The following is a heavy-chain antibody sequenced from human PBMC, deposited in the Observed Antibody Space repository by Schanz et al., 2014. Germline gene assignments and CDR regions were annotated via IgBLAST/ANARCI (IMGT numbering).Heavy chain of an antibody. V-gene: IGHV3-64D*06. CDR2: ISHDGYST. J-gene: IGHJ2*01. D-gene: IGHD5-18*01. CDR1: GFTFSIYA. CDR3: GRAGTGMAGWYFEL. Sequence: EVQLVEPGGGLVQPGGSLRLSCSASGFTFSIYAMHWVRQAPGKGLEYVSAISHDGYSTYYADSVKGRFTISRDNSKNTLFLQMSSLRVDDMAVYYCGRAGTGMAGWYFELWGHGTLVTVSS.